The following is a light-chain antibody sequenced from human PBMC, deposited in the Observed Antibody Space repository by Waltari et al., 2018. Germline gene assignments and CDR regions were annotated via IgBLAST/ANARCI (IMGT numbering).Light chain of an antibody. V-gene: IGLV2-11*01. J-gene: IGLJ3*02. Sequence: QSALTQPRSVSGSPGQSVTIPCTGTSSDVGGYKYFFWYQHHPGKAPKVMFSEVSKRHCGVPAPCSSSKSGNAASLTISGLQAEDEADDYCCSYAGGYTWVFGGGTKLTVL. CDR3: CSYAGGYTWV. CDR2: EVS. CDR1: SSDVGGYKY.